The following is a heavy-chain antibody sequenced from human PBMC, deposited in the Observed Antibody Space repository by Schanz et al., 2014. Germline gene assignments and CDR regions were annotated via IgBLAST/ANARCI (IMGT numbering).Heavy chain of an antibody. D-gene: IGHD2-15*01. CDR1: GFIFSSYG. Sequence: QVQLVESGGGVVQFGRSLRLSCVASGFIFSSYGLHWVRQAPGTGLEWVAFIWYDGSNKYYADSVKGRFTITRDNSKNTLYLQMNTLRAEDAAAYYYARDRQYCSGGSCLTFDYWGQGTLVTVSS. CDR2: IWYDGSNK. V-gene: IGHV3-30*06. J-gene: IGHJ4*02. CDR3: ARDRQYCSGGSCLTFDY.